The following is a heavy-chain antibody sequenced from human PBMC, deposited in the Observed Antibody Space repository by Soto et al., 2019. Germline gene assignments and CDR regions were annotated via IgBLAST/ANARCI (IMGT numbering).Heavy chain of an antibody. CDR1: GYTFTSYG. V-gene: IGHV1-18*04. D-gene: IGHD2-15*01. CDR3: ARILVGSSPFFDY. J-gene: IGHJ4*02. Sequence: ASVKVSCKASGYTFTSYGISWVRQAPGQGLEWMGWISAYNGNTNYVQKLQGRVTMTTDTSTSTDYMELRSLRSDDTAVYYCARILVGSSPFFDYWGQGTLVTVSS. CDR2: ISAYNGNT.